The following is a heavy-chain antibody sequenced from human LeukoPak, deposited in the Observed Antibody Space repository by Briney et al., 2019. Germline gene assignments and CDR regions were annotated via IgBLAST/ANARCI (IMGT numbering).Heavy chain of an antibody. CDR3: ARAAPRYSSSWTNFDY. D-gene: IGHD6-13*01. CDR1: GGTFTSYG. Sequence: ASVKVSCKASGGTFTSYGISWVRQAPGQGLEWMGWISAYNGNTNYAQKLQGRVTMTTDTSTSTAYMELRSLRSDDTAVYYCARAAPRYSSSWTNFDYWGQGTLVTVSS. J-gene: IGHJ4*02. CDR2: ISAYNGNT. V-gene: IGHV1-18*01.